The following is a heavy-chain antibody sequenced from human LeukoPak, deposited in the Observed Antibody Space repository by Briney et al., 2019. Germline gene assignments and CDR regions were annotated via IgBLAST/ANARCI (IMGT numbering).Heavy chain of an antibody. CDR1: GGTFSSYA. V-gene: IGHV1-69*13. J-gene: IGHJ6*02. CDR2: IIPIFGTA. Sequence: EASVKVSCKASGGTFSSYAISWVRQAPGQGLEWMGGIIPIFGTANYAQKFQGRVTITADESTSTAYMELSSLRSEDTAVYYCARDCSSTSCYGYYYYGMDVWGQGTTVTVSS. D-gene: IGHD2-2*01. CDR3: ARDCSSTSCYGYYYYGMDV.